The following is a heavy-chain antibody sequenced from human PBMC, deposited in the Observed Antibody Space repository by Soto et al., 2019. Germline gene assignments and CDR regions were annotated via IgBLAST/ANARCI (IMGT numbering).Heavy chain of an antibody. Sequence: SETLSLTCTVSGGSISSGGYYWSWIRQHPGKGLEWIGYINYIGSAYYHPSLKSRININADTSKNQFSLQLNSVTPEDTAVYYCTRGRLTYYAMDVWGLGTSVTVSS. CDR3: TRGRLTYYAMDV. CDR2: INYIGSA. D-gene: IGHD1-1*01. V-gene: IGHV4-31*08. J-gene: IGHJ6*02. CDR1: GGSISSGGYY.